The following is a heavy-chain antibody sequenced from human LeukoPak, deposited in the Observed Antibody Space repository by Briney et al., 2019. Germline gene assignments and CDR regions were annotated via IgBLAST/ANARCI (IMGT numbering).Heavy chain of an antibody. CDR2: INPNSGGT. D-gene: IGHD4-17*01. CDR1: GYTFTGYY. Sequence: ASVKVSCKASGYTFTGYYLHWVRQAPGQGLEWLGWINPNSGGTNYAQKFQGRVTMIRDTSISTAYMELSGLRSDDTAVYYCARTVPNTVTTLSYWGQGTLVTVSS. CDR3: ARTVPNTVTTLSY. V-gene: IGHV1-2*02. J-gene: IGHJ4*02.